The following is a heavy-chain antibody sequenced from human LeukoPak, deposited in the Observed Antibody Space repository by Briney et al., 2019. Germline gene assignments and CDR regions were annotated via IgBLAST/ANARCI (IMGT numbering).Heavy chain of an antibody. CDR3: ARGGGSSGYSLPPYYFDY. CDR1: GGSISSYS. Sequence: SETLSLTCTVSGGSISSYSWSWIRQPPGKGLEWIGYIYHSGSTYYNPSLKSRVTISVDRSKNQFSLKLSSVTAADTAVYYCARGGGSSGYSLPPYYFDYWGQGTLVTVSS. V-gene: IGHV4-30-2*01. J-gene: IGHJ4*02. CDR2: IYHSGST. D-gene: IGHD3-22*01.